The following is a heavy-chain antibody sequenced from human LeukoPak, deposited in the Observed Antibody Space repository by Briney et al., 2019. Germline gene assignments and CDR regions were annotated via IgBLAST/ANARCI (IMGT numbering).Heavy chain of an antibody. D-gene: IGHD6-19*01. J-gene: IGHJ4*02. CDR1: GFTLSHYW. CDR2: INSDGSRT. Sequence: GGSLRLSCAASGFTLSHYWMHWVRHAPGKGLMWVSRINSDGSRTNYADSVKGRFTISRDNAKNTVHLQMNSLRAEDTAVYYCARDSGGQWLVLFDYWGQGTLVTVSS. V-gene: IGHV3-74*01. CDR3: ARDSGGQWLVLFDY.